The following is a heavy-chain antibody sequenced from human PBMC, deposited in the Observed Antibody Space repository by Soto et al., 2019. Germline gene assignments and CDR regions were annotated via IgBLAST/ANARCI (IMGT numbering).Heavy chain of an antibody. CDR3: AQDLRVNVGWNPYYSYYGMDV. CDR2: ITYDGSSK. Sequence: GGSLRLSCAASGFTFRNYGMHWVRQAPGKGLEWVALITYDGSSKYYADSVKGRFTISRDNSKNTLYLQMNSLRAEDTAVYYCAQDLRVNVGWNPYYSYYGMDVWGQGTTVTVSS. CDR1: GFTFRNYG. D-gene: IGHD1-1*01. V-gene: IGHV3-30*18. J-gene: IGHJ6*02.